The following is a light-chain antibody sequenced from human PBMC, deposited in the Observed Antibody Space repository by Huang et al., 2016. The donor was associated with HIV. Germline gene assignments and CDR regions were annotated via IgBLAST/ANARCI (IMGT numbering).Light chain of an antibody. J-gene: IGKJ1*01. V-gene: IGKV4-1*01. CDR3: QQYYTVPWT. Sequence: DIVLTQSPHSLAVSLGERATINCKSSQRLLYRSNNKNHLVWYKQKPGQPPKLLMYWASTLESGVPDRFSASGSGTDFTLTISSLQAEDVAVYYCQQYYTVPWTFGQGTKVEI. CDR2: WAS. CDR1: QRLLYRSNNKNH.